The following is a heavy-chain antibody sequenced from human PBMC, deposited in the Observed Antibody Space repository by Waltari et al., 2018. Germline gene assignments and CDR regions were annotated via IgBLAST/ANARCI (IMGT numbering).Heavy chain of an antibody. J-gene: IGHJ4*02. CDR3: VKYSSSFLGDC. V-gene: IGHV3-74*01. CDR2: ISTDGSIT. Sequence: EVQLVESGGGLVQPGGSLRLSCAAAGFTFSHYWLHWFRQAPGKGLVSVSQISTDGSITNYADSVKGRFTISRDNAENTLSLQMHSLRAEDTAVYYCVKYSSSFLGDCWGQGTLVTVSS. CDR1: GFTFSHYW. D-gene: IGHD6-19*01.